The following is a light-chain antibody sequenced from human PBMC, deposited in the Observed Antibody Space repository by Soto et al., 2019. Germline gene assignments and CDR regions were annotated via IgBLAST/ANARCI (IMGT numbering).Light chain of an antibody. J-gene: IGLJ1*01. CDR1: ITDVGNYDL. V-gene: IGLV2-14*01. CDR3: RSFSSSFSTNSQHV. CDR2: EVS. Sequence: QSVLTQPASVSGSPGQSITISCTGTITDVGNYDLVSWYQQYPGKAPKLVIYEVSHRPSGVSHRFSGSKSGNKASLTISGLQAEYEADYYCRSFSSSFSTNSQHVFGPGTKLTVL.